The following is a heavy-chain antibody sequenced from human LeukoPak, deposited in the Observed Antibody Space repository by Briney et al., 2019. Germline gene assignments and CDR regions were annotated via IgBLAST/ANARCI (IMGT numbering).Heavy chain of an antibody. J-gene: IGHJ4*02. CDR1: GFTFSSYG. CDR2: ISYDGSNK. CDR3: AKVGYCSSTSCYAVDY. V-gene: IGHV3-30*18. Sequence: GGSLRLSCAASGFTFSSYGVHWVRQAPGKGLEWVAVISYDGSNKYYADSVKGRFTISRDNSKNTLYLQMNSLRAEDTAVYYCAKVGYCSSTSCYAVDYWGQGTLVTVSS. D-gene: IGHD2-2*01.